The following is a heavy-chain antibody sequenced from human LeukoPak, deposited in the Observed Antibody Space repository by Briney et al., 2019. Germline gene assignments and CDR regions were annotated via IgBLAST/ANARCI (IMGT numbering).Heavy chain of an antibody. CDR1: GGTLSSYA. CDR3: ARDWPVAGTGALDY. D-gene: IGHD6-19*01. Sequence: SVKVSCKASGGTLSSYAISWVRQAPGQGLEWMGRIIPILGIANYAQKFQGRVTITADKSTSTAYMELSSLRSEDTAVYYCARDWPVAGTGALDYWGQGTLVTVSS. J-gene: IGHJ4*02. CDR2: IIPILGIA. V-gene: IGHV1-69*04.